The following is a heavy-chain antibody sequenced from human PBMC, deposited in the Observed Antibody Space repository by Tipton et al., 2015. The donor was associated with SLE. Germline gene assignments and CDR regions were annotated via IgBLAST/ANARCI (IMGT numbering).Heavy chain of an antibody. V-gene: IGHV4-39*07. J-gene: IGHJ4*02. Sequence: TLSLTCTVSGGSISNYHWGWIRQPPGKGLEWIGNIYYDGTAYSTPSLESRVSISVDTSKNQVSLRLASVTAADTAVYYCATVRLQRDGWYPWDFWGQGTLVTV. CDR1: GGSISNYH. CDR2: IYYDGTA. CDR3: ATVRLQRDGWYPWDF. D-gene: IGHD6-19*01.